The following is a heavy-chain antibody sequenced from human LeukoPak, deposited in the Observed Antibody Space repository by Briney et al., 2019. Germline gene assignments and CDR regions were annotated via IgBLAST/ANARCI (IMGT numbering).Heavy chain of an antibody. CDR2: IGGSGATT. CDR1: GFTFSSYA. Sequence: GGSLRLSCAASGFTFSSYAMSWVRQAPGKGLEWVSAIGGSGATTYYVDSVKGRFTISRDNSKNTLYLQINSLIAEDTAVYYCASGRWLRHFDYWGQGALVTVSS. D-gene: IGHD5-12*01. CDR3: ASGRWLRHFDY. J-gene: IGHJ4*02. V-gene: IGHV3-23*01.